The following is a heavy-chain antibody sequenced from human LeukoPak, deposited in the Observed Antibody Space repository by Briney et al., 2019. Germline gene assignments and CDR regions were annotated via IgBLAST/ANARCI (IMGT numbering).Heavy chain of an antibody. CDR1: GFTFSSYW. D-gene: IGHD3-3*01. CDR3: ARDFIDFWSGYYPGNDAFDI. Sequence: GGSLRLSYAASGFTFSSYWMSWVRQAPGKGLEWVANIKQDGSEKYYVDSVKGRFTISRDNAKNSLYLQMNSLRAEDTAVYYCARDFIDFWSGYYPGNDAFDIWGQGTMVTVSS. J-gene: IGHJ3*02. V-gene: IGHV3-7*01. CDR2: IKQDGSEK.